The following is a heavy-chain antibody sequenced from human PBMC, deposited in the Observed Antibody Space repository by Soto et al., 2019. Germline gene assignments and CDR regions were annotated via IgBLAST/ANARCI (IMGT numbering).Heavy chain of an antibody. V-gene: IGHV2-5*02. CDR2: LFWDDDR. CDR3: AHGPWKQLWPRATVVD. Sequence: SGPTLVNPTQTLTLTCTFSGFSLSTSGVGVGWIRQPPGKALEWLALLFWDDDRRFSPSLKSRLTIAKDTSKNQLVLTMTNMDPVDTATYYCAHGPWKQLWPRATVVDWGQGTQVTVSS. D-gene: IGHD5-18*01. J-gene: IGHJ1*01. CDR1: GFSLSTSGVG.